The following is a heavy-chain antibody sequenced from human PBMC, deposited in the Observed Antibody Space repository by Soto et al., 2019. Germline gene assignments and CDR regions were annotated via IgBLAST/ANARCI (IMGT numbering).Heavy chain of an antibody. CDR3: AGVYSSSSVFDY. D-gene: IGHD6-6*01. J-gene: IGHJ4*02. V-gene: IGHV3-21*01. CDR1: GFTFSSYS. Sequence: GGSLRLSCAASGFTFSSYSMNWVRQAPGKGLEWVSSISSSSSYIYYADSVKGRFTISGDNAKNSLYLQMNSLRAEDTAVYYCAGVYSSSSVFDYWGQGTLVTVSS. CDR2: ISSSSSYI.